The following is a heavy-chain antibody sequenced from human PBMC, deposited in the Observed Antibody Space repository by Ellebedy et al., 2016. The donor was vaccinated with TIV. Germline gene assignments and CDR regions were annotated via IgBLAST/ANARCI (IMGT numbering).Heavy chain of an antibody. Sequence: GESLKISCAASGFTFSSYGMHWVRQAPGKGLEWVAVIWYDGSNKYYADSVKGRFTISRDNSKNTLYLQMNSLRAEDTAVYFCARASSGSSYWGYDYWGQGTLVTVSS. D-gene: IGHD3-3*01. CDR3: ARASSGSSYWGYDY. J-gene: IGHJ4*02. V-gene: IGHV3-33*08. CDR1: GFTFSSYG. CDR2: IWYDGSNK.